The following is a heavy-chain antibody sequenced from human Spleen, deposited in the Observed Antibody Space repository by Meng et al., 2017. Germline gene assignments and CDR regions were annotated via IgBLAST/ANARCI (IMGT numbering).Heavy chain of an antibody. D-gene: IGHD4-11*01. CDR1: GGSFSDYY. V-gene: IGHV4-34*01. Sequence: QVQLKQWGAGLLKPSETLSLTCAVSGGSFSDYYWSWIRQPPGKGLEWIGEINHSGSTNYNPSLESRATISVDTSQNNLSLKLSSVTAADSAVYYCARGPTTMAHDFDYWGQGTLVTVSS. J-gene: IGHJ4*02. CDR3: ARGPTTMAHDFDY. CDR2: INHSGST.